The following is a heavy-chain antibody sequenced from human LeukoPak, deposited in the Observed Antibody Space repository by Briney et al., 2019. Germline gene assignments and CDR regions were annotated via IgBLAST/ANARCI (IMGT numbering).Heavy chain of an antibody. CDR1: GFTFSNYW. Sequence: PGGSLRLSCAASGFTFSNYWMHWVRQAPGKGLEWVSSISSSSSYVYYADSVKGRFTISRDNAKNSLYLQMNSLRAEDTAVYYCARIRSSGSSDYWGQGTLVTVSS. J-gene: IGHJ4*02. CDR2: ISSSSSYV. D-gene: IGHD1-26*01. CDR3: ARIRSSGSSDY. V-gene: IGHV3-21*01.